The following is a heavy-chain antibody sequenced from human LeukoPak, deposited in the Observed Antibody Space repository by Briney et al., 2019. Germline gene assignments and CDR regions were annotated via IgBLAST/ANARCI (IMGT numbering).Heavy chain of an antibody. D-gene: IGHD6-19*01. J-gene: IGHJ4*02. CDR1: GFTFSSYE. CDR2: IKQDGSEK. Sequence: GGSLRLSCAASGFTFSSYEMNWVRQAPGKGLEWVANIKQDGSEKYYVDSVKGRFTISRDNAKNSLYLQMNSLRAEDTAVYYCARVGIRVEQWLPFDYWGQGTLVTVSS. V-gene: IGHV3-7*01. CDR3: ARVGIRVEQWLPFDY.